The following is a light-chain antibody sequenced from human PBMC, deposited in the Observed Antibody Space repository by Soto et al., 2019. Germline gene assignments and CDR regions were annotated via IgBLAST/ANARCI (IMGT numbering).Light chain of an antibody. CDR2: GAS. CDR3: QQYHNWHWRT. V-gene: IGKV3-15*01. Sequence: ELLLIQSPGTLTSSPGGRSTPSCTALQSVSSKYSGWYQKKPGQPPRLLISGASSRAPGVPARFSGSGAGTEFTLTISSLQYEDFAVDYCQQYHNWHWRTFGQGTKVDIK. CDR1: QSVSSKY. J-gene: IGKJ1*01.